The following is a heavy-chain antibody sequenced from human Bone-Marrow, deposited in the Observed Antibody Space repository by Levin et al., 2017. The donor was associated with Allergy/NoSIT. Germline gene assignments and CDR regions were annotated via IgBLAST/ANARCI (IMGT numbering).Heavy chain of an antibody. J-gene: IGHJ4*02. CDR3: ARTPADNLYYFDY. CDR1: GYSISDYY. V-gene: IGHV4-59*01. CDR2: IHYSGAA. Sequence: SETLSLTCSISGYSISDYYWSWLRQPPGKELEWIWYIHYSGAATFNPSVKSHFSMSVDISRNQFSLSLTSATAADTAIYFCARTPADNLYYFDYWGQGILVTVSP. D-gene: IGHD1-1*01.